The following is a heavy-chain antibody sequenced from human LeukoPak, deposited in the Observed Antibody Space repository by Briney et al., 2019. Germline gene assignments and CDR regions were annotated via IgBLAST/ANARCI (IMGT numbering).Heavy chain of an antibody. J-gene: IGHJ5*02. V-gene: IGHV4-59*01. CDR1: GGSISSFH. D-gene: IGHD1-1*01. Sequence: SETLSLTCTVSGGSISSFHWSWIRQPPGKGLEWIGYVYYSGSTNYNPSLKSRVTISVDTSKNQFSLKVSSVTAADTAVYYCARDFQTTWFDPWGQGTLVTASS. CDR2: VYYSGST. CDR3: ARDFQTTWFDP.